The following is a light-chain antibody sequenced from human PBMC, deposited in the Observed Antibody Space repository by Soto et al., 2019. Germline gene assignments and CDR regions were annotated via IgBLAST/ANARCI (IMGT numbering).Light chain of an antibody. CDR3: QQSGSLLYT. CDR1: YSFNSIY. V-gene: IGKV3-20*01. Sequence: ATVSLSRNEGATRSWTSCYSFNSIYLAWYQQKPGQAPRLLIYGASSRATGIPDRFSGSGSGPHFTLAFGCLQSEDFAFYYCQQSGSLLYTFGEGSMVDVK. CDR2: GAS. J-gene: IGKJ2*01.